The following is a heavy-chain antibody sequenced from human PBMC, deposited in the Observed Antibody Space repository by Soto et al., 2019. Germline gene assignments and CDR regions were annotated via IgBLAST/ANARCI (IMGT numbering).Heavy chain of an antibody. Sequence: HEHLVQSGAEVKRPGASLKVSCKASGYSFTGYYIHWVRQAPGQGLEWMGWINPDSGATNYPQNFQGRVTLTSDTSISKASMDLTSLTSDDTAVYYCARGDYGTGGYPFPYFDYWGQGTLVIVSS. V-gene: IGHV1-2*02. J-gene: IGHJ4*02. CDR1: GYSFTGYY. CDR3: ARGDYGTGGYPFPYFDY. CDR2: INPDSGAT. D-gene: IGHD2-8*02.